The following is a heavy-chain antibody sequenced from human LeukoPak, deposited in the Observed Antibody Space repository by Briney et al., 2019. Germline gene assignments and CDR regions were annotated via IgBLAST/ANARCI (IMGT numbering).Heavy chain of an antibody. CDR3: ARFGYYYDSSGYYEKYYFDY. V-gene: IGHV4-38-2*01. J-gene: IGHJ4*02. CDR1: GYSISSGYY. Sequence: SETLSLTCAVPGYSISSGYYWGWIRLPPGKGLEWIGSIYHSGSTYYNLSLKSRVTISVDTSTNEFSLKLRSVTAADTAVYFCARFGYYYDSSGYYEKYYFDYWGQGTLVTVSS. D-gene: IGHD3-22*01. CDR2: IYHSGST.